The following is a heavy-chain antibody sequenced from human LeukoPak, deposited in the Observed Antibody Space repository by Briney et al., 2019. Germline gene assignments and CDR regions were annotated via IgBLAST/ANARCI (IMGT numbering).Heavy chain of an antibody. CDR2: IYTSGST. CDR1: GGSISSYY. D-gene: IGHD3-22*01. V-gene: IGHV4-4*07. Sequence: PSETLSLTCTVSGGSISSYYWSWIRQPAGKGLEWIGRIYTSGSTNYNPSLKSRVTMSVDTSKNQFSLKLSSVTAADTAVYYCARVPYDSSGYDYLDYWGQGTLDTVSS. CDR3: ARVPYDSSGYDYLDY. J-gene: IGHJ4*02.